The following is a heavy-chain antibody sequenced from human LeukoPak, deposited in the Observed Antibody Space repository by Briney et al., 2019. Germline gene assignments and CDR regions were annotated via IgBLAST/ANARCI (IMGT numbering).Heavy chain of an antibody. J-gene: IGHJ3*02. Sequence: SETLLLACSVSGHPISYGGYSSGRFPQPPGKGLERTGYMYHRGSTYYKPSLKSQLAQSEDRTKNQFSQKLSSVTAADTAVYYCARDRDYYDSSGYTGPGAFHIWGQGTMVTVSS. CDR1: GHPISYGGYS. CDR2: MYHRGST. D-gene: IGHD3-22*01. CDR3: ARDRDYYDSSGYTGPGAFHI. V-gene: IGHV4-30-2*01.